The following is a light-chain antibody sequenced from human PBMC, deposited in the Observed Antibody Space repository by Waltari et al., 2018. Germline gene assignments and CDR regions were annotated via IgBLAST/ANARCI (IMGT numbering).Light chain of an antibody. CDR2: DVS. CDR1: RSDVGGYNY. Sequence: QSALTQPASVSGSPGQSITIPCTGTRSDVGGYNYVSWYQQHPGKAPKLLIFDVSYRPSGVSDRFSGSKSGNTASLTISGLQAEDESDYYCCSFTSRSTWVFGGGTKLTVL. V-gene: IGLV2-14*01. CDR3: CSFTSRSTWV. J-gene: IGLJ3*02.